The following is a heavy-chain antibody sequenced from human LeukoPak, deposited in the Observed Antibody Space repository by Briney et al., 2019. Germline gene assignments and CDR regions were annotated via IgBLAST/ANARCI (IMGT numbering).Heavy chain of an antibody. J-gene: IGHJ4*02. CDR1: GFTFSSYW. V-gene: IGHV3-7*01. CDR3: ARVQWELRGVGSYFEY. Sequence: PGGSLRLPCVVSGFTFSSYWMSWVRQAPGKGLEWVANIKQDGSEKYYVDSVKGRFTMSRDNAKNSLYLQMNSLRAEDTAGYYCARVQWELRGVGSYFEYWGQGALVTVSS. D-gene: IGHD1-26*01. CDR2: IKQDGSEK.